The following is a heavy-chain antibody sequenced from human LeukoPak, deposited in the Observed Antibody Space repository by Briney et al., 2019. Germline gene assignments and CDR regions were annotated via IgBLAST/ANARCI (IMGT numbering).Heavy chain of an antibody. Sequence: GGPLRLSCAASGFTFSSYAMSWVRQAPGKGLEWVSAISGSGGSTYYADSVKGRFTISRDNSKNTLYLQMNSLRAEDTAVYYCAKYEGLLWFGELLHYWGQGTLVTVSS. CDR2: ISGSGGST. CDR1: GFTFSSYA. CDR3: AKYEGLLWFGELLHY. D-gene: IGHD3-10*01. V-gene: IGHV3-23*01. J-gene: IGHJ4*02.